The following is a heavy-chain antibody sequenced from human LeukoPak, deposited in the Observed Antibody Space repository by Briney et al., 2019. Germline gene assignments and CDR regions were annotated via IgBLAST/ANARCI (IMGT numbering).Heavy chain of an antibody. CDR2: IWYDGSNS. D-gene: IGHD2-8*01. J-gene: IGHJ5*01. CDR3: ARDKNGWYDS. Sequence: GGSLRLSCAASRFTFSTYGMHWIRQAPGKGLEWVAVIWYDGSNSYYADFVKGRITISRDNSRNTLYLQMNSLRAEDTAVYYCARDKNGWYDSWGQGTLVTVSS. CDR1: RFTFSTYG. V-gene: IGHV3-33*01.